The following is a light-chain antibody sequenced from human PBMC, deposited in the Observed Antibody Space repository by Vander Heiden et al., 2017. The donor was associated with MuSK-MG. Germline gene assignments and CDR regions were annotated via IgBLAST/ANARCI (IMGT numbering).Light chain of an antibody. CDR3: QQSYSTLWT. V-gene: IGKV1-39*01. J-gene: IGKJ1*01. Sequence: DLQMTQSPSSLSASVGDRVTITCRASQSISSYLNWYQQKPGKAPKLLIYAASSLQSGVPSRFSGSGSGTDFTLTISSLQPEDFATYYCQQSYSTLWTCGQGTKVEIK. CDR1: QSISSY. CDR2: AAS.